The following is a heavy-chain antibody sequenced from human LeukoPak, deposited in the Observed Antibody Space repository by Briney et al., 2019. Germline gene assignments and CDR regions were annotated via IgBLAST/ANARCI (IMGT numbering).Heavy chain of an antibody. J-gene: IGHJ1*01. CDR2: IRPDGSVG. D-gene: IGHD6-13*01. CDR3: AQNLVAAAGDH. CDR1: GFTFSSYW. V-gene: IGHV3-7*01. Sequence: GGPLGLSCAASGFTFSSYWMTGVRQAPGKGLRWVANIRPDGSVGYYVDSVRGRFIISRDNAGNSLYLQMNSLRVEDTAVYYCAQNLVAAAGDHWGQGTLLIVSS.